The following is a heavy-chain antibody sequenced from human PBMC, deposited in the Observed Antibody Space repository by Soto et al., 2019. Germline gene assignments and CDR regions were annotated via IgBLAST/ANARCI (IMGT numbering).Heavy chain of an antibody. D-gene: IGHD3-3*01. V-gene: IGHV3-30*18. CDR2: ISYDGSNK. J-gene: IGHJ6*01. Sequence: VGSLRLSCASSVFTFSSYGMHWVRHSPGKWLEWVAVISYDGSNKYYADSVKGRFTISRDNSKNTLYLQMNSLRAEDTAVYYCANGGYYDFWSGYYTPGYYGMDVWGQGTTVTVSS. CDR3: ANGGYYDFWSGYYTPGYYGMDV. CDR1: VFTFSSYG.